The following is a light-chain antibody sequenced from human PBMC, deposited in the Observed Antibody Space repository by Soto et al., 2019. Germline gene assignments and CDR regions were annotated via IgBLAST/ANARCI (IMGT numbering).Light chain of an antibody. Sequence: DIQMTQSPSTLSASVGDRVTITCRATQSISSWLAWYQQKPGKAPKLLIYTASNLDSGVPSRFSGSGSGTEFTLTISSLQPGDFATYYCQQFSSYSRTFGQGTKVEMK. CDR1: QSISSW. CDR2: TAS. V-gene: IGKV1-5*01. J-gene: IGKJ1*01. CDR3: QQFSSYSRT.